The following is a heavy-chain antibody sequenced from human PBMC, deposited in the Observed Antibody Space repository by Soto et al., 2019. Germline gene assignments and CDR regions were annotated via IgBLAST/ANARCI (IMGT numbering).Heavy chain of an antibody. V-gene: IGHV3-30*18. Sequence: GGSLRLSCAASGFTTSTYGIHWVRQAPGKGLEWVAVISSDGSNKYYVDSVKGRFTISRDDSKNTVYLHMNSLRPEDTAVYYCTKQGLPHHNWFDPWGQGTLVTVSS. CDR2: ISSDGSNK. CDR3: TKQGLPHHNWFDP. CDR1: GFTTSTYG. J-gene: IGHJ5*02. D-gene: IGHD2-15*01.